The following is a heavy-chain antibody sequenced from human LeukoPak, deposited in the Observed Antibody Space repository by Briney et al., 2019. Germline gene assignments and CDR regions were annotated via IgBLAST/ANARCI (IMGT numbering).Heavy chain of an antibody. Sequence: GGSLRLSCAASGFTFDDYGMSWVRQAPGKGLEWVSGINWNGGSTGYADSVKGRFTISRDNAKNSLYLQMNSLRAEDMALYYCARGDYDILTGYYIYFDYWGQGTLVTVSS. CDR3: ARGDYDILTGYYIYFDY. CDR1: GFTFDDYG. D-gene: IGHD3-9*01. V-gene: IGHV3-20*04. J-gene: IGHJ4*02. CDR2: INWNGGST.